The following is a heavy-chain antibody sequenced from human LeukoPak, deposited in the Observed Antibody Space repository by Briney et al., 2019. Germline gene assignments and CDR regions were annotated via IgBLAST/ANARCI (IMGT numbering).Heavy chain of an antibody. CDR3: ARQIYDSRGHYYDY. CDR2: ISGYNHNT. D-gene: IGHD3-22*01. CDR1: GYTLSSYG. Sequence: ASVKVSCKASGYTLSSYGLSWVRQAPGQGLEWMGWISGYNHNTNYAQKLQGRLTMTTDTSTRTTYMELSNLGSDDTAVYYCARQIYDSRGHYYDYWGQGTLVTVSS. V-gene: IGHV1-18*01. J-gene: IGHJ4*02.